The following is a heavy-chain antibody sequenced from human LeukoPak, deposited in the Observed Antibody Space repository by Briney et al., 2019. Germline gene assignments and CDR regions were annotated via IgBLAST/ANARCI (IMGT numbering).Heavy chain of an antibody. V-gene: IGHV4-59*08. J-gene: IGHJ4*02. CDR2: IYYSGST. CDR3: ARSSSTSYGLFDY. Sequence: SETLSLTCTVSGGPISSYYWSWIRQPPGKGLEWIGYIYYSGSTNYNPSLKSRVTISVDTSKNQFSLKLSSVTAADTAVYYCARSSSTSYGLFDYWGQGALVTVSS. CDR1: GGPISSYY. D-gene: IGHD2-2*01.